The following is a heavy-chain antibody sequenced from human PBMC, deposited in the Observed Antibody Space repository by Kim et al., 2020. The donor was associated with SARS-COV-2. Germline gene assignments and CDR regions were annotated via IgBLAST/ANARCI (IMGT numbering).Heavy chain of an antibody. CDR2: IYYSGST. D-gene: IGHD6-13*01. Sequence: SETLSLTCTVSGGSISSYYWSWIRQPPGKGLEWIGYIYYSGSTNYNPSLKSRVTISVDTSKNQFSLKLSSVTAADTAVYYCARIAAAFGGLYYFDYWGQGTLVTVSS. CDR3: ARIAAAFGGLYYFDY. J-gene: IGHJ4*02. V-gene: IGHV4-59*01. CDR1: GGSISSYY.